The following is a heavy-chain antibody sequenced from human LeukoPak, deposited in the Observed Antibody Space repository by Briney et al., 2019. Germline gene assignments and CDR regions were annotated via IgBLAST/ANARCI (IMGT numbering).Heavy chain of an antibody. J-gene: IGHJ4*02. CDR3: ASFGSGSYYNSHFDY. D-gene: IGHD3-10*01. Sequence: SETLSLTCAVSGGSFSGYYWSWIRQPPGKGLKWIGEINHSGSTNYNPSLKSRVTISVDTSKNQFSLKLSSVTAADTAVYYCASFGSGSYYNSHFDYWGQGTLVTVSS. CDR1: GGSFSGYY. V-gene: IGHV4-34*01. CDR2: INHSGST.